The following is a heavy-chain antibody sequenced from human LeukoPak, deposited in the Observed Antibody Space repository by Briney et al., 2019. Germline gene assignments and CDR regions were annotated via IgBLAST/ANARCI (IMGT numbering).Heavy chain of an antibody. D-gene: IGHD3-3*01. CDR2: IYYSGST. CDR1: GGSISSSSYY. J-gene: IGHJ4*02. Sequence: PSETLSLTCTVSGGSISSSSYYWGWIRQPPGKGLEWIGSIYYSGSTYYNPSLKGRVTISVDTSKNQFSLKLSSATAADTAVYYCARLGDYYDFWSGYYQTHRGYFDYWGQGTLVTVSS. V-gene: IGHV4-39*01. CDR3: ARLGDYYDFWSGYYQTHRGYFDY.